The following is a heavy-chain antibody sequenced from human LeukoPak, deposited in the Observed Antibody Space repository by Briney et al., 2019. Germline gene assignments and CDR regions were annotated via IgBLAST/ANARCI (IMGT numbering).Heavy chain of an antibody. J-gene: IGHJ6*03. CDR1: GFTFSSYS. Sequence: GGSLRLSCAASGFTFSSYSMNWVRQAPGKGLEWVSSISSSSSYIYYADSVKGRFTISRDNAKNSLYLQMNSLRAEDTAVYYCARDGFKLVPAAGYYYYYMDVWGKGTTVTVSS. V-gene: IGHV3-21*01. D-gene: IGHD2-2*01. CDR2: ISSSSSYI. CDR3: ARDGFKLVPAAGYYYYYMDV.